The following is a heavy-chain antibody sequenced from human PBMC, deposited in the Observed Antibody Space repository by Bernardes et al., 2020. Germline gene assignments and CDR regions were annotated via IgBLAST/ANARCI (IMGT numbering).Heavy chain of an antibody. D-gene: IGHD2-15*01. CDR2: ISYDGSNK. Sequence: GGSLRLSCAASGFTFSSYGMHWVRQAPGKGLEWVAVISYDGSNKYYADSVKGRFTISRDNSKNTLYLQMNSLRAEDTAVYYCAKDGGTLVVVAATSGWFDPWGQGTLVTVSS. V-gene: IGHV3-30*18. CDR3: AKDGGTLVVVAATSGWFDP. J-gene: IGHJ5*02. CDR1: GFTFSSYG.